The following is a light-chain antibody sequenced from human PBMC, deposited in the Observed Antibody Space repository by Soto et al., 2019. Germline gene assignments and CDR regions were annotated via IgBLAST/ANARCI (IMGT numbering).Light chain of an antibody. CDR3: QQYNNGSLYP. V-gene: IGKV3-15*01. J-gene: IGKJ2*01. CDR1: QSVSSN. CDR2: GAS. Sequence: EIVMTQSPATLSVSPGERATLSCRASQSVSSNLAGYQQKPGQAPRLLIYGASTRPTGIPARFSGSGSGTAYTLTISSLQSEDFAVFYCQQYNNGSLYPFGQGTKLEIK.